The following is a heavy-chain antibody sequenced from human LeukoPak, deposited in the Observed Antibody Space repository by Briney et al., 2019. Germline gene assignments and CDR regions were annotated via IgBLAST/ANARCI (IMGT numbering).Heavy chain of an antibody. CDR3: ARVNTYYYGSGVSRAFHM. CDR2: FDPEDGET. J-gene: IGHJ3*02. CDR1: GYTLTELS. V-gene: IGHV1-24*01. D-gene: IGHD3-10*01. Sequence: ASVKVSCKVSGYTLTELSMHWVRQAPGKGLEWMGGFDPEDGETIYAQKFQGRVTMTEDTSTDTAYMELSSLKSEDTAVYYCARVNTYYYGSGVSRAFHMWSQGTMVTVSS.